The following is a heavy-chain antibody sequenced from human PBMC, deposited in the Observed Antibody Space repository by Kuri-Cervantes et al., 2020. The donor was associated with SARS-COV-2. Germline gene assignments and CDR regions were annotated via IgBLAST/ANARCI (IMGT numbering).Heavy chain of an antibody. J-gene: IGHJ6*02. CDR3: ARDFPTRFLEWLDAYYYYGMDV. V-gene: IGHV3-30*05. Sequence: GGSLRLSCAASGFTFSSYGMHWARQAPGKGLEWVAVISYDGSNKYYADSVKGRFTISRDNSKNTLYLQMNSLRAEDTAVYYCARDFPTRFLEWLDAYYYYGMDVWGQGTTVTVSS. D-gene: IGHD3-3*01. CDR1: GFTFSSYG. CDR2: ISYDGSNK.